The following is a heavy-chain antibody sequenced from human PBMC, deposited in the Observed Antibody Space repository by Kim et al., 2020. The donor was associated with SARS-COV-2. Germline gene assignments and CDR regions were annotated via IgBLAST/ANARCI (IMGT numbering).Heavy chain of an antibody. J-gene: IGHJ4*02. Sequence: YYRGSTYYNPSLKSRVTIAVDTSKNQFSLKLSSVTAADTAVYYCARHNDYWGQGTLVTVSS. V-gene: IGHV4-39*01. CDR3: ARHNDY. CDR2: YYRGST.